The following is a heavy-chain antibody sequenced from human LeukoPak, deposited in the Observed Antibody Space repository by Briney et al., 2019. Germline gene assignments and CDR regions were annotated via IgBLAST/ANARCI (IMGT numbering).Heavy chain of an antibody. Sequence: GGSLRLSCAASGFTFSSYTMDWVRQAPGKGLEWVAYISSSSSTLHYADPVKGRFTISRGNANNSLYLQMNSLRDEDTAVYYCARDGRPFDIWGQGTMVTVSS. J-gene: IGHJ3*02. CDR2: ISSSSSTL. V-gene: IGHV3-48*02. CDR1: GFTFSSYT. CDR3: ARDGRPFDI.